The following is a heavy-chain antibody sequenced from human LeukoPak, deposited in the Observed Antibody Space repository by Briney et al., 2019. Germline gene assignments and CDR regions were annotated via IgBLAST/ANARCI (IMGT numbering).Heavy chain of an antibody. V-gene: IGHV3-33*01. CDR2: IWYDGSNK. J-gene: IGHJ3*02. CDR1: GFTFSSCG. D-gene: IGHD2-21*02. Sequence: GGSLRLSCAASGFTFSSCGMHWVRQAPGKGLEWVAVIWYDGSNKYYADSVKGRFTISRDNSKNTLYLQMNSLRAEDTAVYYCARGKGDAYRDAFDSWGQGTMVTVSS. CDR3: ARGKGDAYRDAFDS.